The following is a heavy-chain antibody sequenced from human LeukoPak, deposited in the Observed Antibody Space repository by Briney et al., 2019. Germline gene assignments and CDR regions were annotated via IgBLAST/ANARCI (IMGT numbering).Heavy chain of an antibody. CDR3: ATGVDTALVQFDY. V-gene: IGHV4-30-4*01. D-gene: IGHD5-18*01. CDR1: GGSISSGDYY. J-gene: IGHJ4*02. CDR2: IYYSGST. Sequence: SQTLSLTCTVSGGSISSGDYYRSWIRQPPGKGLEWIGYIYYSGSTYYNPSLKSRVTISVDTSKNQFSLKLSSVTAADTAVYYCATGVDTALVQFDYWGQGTLVIVSS.